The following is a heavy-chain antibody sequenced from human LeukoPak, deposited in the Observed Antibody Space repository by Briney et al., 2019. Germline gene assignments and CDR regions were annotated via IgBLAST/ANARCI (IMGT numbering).Heavy chain of an antibody. D-gene: IGHD6-19*01. Sequence: PGGSLRLSCAASGFTFSSYGMSWVRQAPGKGLDWVSVIGDSGVNTDYADSVKGRFTISRDNSKNTLYLQMNSLKTEDTAVYYCKIHNIAVAGTDSFDYWGRGTLVTVSS. J-gene: IGHJ4*02. CDR2: IGDSGVNT. CDR1: GFTFSSYG. V-gene: IGHV3-23*01. CDR3: KIHNIAVAGTDSFDY.